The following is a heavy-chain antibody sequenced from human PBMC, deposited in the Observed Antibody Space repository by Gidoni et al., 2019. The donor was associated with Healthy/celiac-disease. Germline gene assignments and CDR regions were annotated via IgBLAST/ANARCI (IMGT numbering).Heavy chain of an antibody. D-gene: IGHD6-13*01. CDR3: ARKSIAAAGTYAFDI. CDR1: GYTFTGYY. V-gene: IGHV1-2*04. J-gene: IGHJ3*02. CDR2: INPNSGGT. Sequence: QVQLVQSGADVKKPGASVKVPCKASGYTFTGYYMHWVRQAPGQGLEWMGWINPNSGGTNYEQKFQGWVTMTRDTSISTAYMELSRLRSDDTAVYYCARKSIAAAGTYAFDIWGQGTMVTVSS.